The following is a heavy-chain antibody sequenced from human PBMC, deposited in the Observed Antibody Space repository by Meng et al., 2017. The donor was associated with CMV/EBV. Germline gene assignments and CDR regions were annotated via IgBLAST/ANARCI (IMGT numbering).Heavy chain of an antibody. CDR1: GGTLSSYA. V-gene: IGHV1-69*12. CDR2: IIPIFGTA. CDR3: AREGALAYFDY. D-gene: IGHD5-12*01. Sequence: QVQLWKAGAEAKKPGSSVKCSCKVSGGTLSSYAISWLRPAPGQGLEWMRGIIPIFGTANYAQKFQGRVTITADESTSTAYMELSSLRSEDTAVYYCAREGALAYFDYWGQGTLVTVSS. J-gene: IGHJ4*02.